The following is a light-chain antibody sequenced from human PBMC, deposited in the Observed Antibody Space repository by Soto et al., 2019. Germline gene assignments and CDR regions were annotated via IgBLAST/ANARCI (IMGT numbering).Light chain of an antibody. CDR1: QSLSNTY. CDR3: HQDFDLPLT. Sequence: ILMTQSPVTLSLSPGDRATLSCRASQSLSNTYISWYQQKPGQAPRLLIYGASTRATGIPARFSGSGSGIDFTLTISSLQPEDFALYYCHQDFDLPLTFGGGTKVDIK. J-gene: IGKJ4*01. V-gene: IGKV3D-7*01. CDR2: GAS.